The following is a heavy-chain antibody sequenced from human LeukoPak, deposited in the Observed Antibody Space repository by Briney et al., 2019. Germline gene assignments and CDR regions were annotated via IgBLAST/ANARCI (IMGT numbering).Heavy chain of an antibody. CDR3: ARMIANDDY. CDR2: IKQDGSEK. V-gene: IGHV3-7*01. CDR1: EFTFSSYW. D-gene: IGHD2-21*01. Sequence: GGSLRLSCAASEFTFSSYWMSWVRQAPGKGLEWVANIKQDGSEKYYVDSVKGRFTISRDNAKNSLYLQMNSLRAEDTAVYYCARMIANDDYWGQGTLVTVSS. J-gene: IGHJ4*02.